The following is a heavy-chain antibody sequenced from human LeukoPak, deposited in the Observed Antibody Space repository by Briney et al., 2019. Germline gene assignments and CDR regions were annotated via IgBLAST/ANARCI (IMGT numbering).Heavy chain of an antibody. Sequence: PGGSLRLSCAASGFTFSSYWMSWVRQAPGKGLEWVANIKQDGSEKYYVDSVKGRFTISRDNAKNSLYLQMNSLRAEDTAVYYCAKGQWFGEQYYFDYWGQGTLVTVSS. CDR1: GFTFSSYW. J-gene: IGHJ4*02. CDR3: AKGQWFGEQYYFDY. D-gene: IGHD3-10*01. V-gene: IGHV3-7*01. CDR2: IKQDGSEK.